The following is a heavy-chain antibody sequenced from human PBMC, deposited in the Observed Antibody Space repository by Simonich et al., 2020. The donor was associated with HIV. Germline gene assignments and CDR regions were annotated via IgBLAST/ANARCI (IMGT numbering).Heavy chain of an antibody. J-gene: IGHJ1*01. CDR2: MSSSDSNI. D-gene: IGHD3-16*01. Sequence: EVQLVESGGGLVQPGGSLRLSCAASGFTFSSYEMIWVRQAPGKGLEWISYMSSSDSNIYYADSVEGRITISRDNAKNSLYLQMNSLRAEDTAVYYCARVWGGDYSALQYWGQGTLVTVSS. V-gene: IGHV3-48*03. CDR3: ARVWGGDYSALQY. CDR1: GFTFSSYE.